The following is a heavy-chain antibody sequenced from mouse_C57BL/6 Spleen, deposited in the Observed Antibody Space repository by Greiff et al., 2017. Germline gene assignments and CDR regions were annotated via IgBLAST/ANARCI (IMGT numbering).Heavy chain of an antibody. CDR2: IEPEDGET. D-gene: IGHD2-3*01. Sequence: EVQLQQSGAELVKPGASVKLSCTASGFNIKDYYMHWVKQRTEQGLEWIGRIEPEDGETKYAPKFQAKATITADTSSNTAYLQLSSLTSEDTAVYYCAFDGYSFDYWGQGTTLTVSS. J-gene: IGHJ2*01. CDR3: AFDGYSFDY. V-gene: IGHV14-2*01. CDR1: GFNIKDYY.